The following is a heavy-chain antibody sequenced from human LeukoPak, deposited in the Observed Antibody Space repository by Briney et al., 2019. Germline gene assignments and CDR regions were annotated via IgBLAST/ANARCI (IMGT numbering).Heavy chain of an antibody. Sequence: SETLSLTCAVSGYSISSGYYWGWIRQPPGKGLEWIGSIYHSGSTYYNPSLKSRVTISVDTSKNQFSLELSSVTAADTAVYYCATLGYCSSTSCYQGYWGQGTLVTVSS. CDR1: GYSISSGYY. V-gene: IGHV4-38-2*01. CDR3: ATLGYCSSTSCYQGY. CDR2: IYHSGST. J-gene: IGHJ4*02. D-gene: IGHD2-2*01.